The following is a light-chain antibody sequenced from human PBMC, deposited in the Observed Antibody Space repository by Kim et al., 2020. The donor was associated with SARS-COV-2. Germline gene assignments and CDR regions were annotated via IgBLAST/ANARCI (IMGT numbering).Light chain of an antibody. CDR1: GANTGAGYD. J-gene: IGLJ3*02. V-gene: IGLV1-40*01. Sequence: QRGTISCTGSGANTGAGYDGHWDQQLPGTAPKHLMYGNSNRPSGVRDRFSGSKSGTSASLAITGLQAEDGADYYCQSYDSSLSGLVFGGGTQLTVL. CDR3: QSYDSSLSGLV. CDR2: GNS.